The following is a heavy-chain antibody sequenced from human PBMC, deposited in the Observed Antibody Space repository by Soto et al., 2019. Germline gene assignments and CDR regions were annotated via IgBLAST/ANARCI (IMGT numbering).Heavy chain of an antibody. D-gene: IGHD3-3*01. V-gene: IGHV4-39*07. CDR2: INHSGST. J-gene: IGHJ4*02. CDR1: GGSISTRSSY. CDR3: ARGQPAFFGVVIGGFDY. Sequence: SETLSLTCTVSGGSISTRSSYWSWIRQPPGKGLEWIGEINHSGSTNYNPSLKSRVTISVDTSKNQFSLKLSSVTAADTAVYYCARGQPAFFGVVIGGFDYWGQGTLVTVSS.